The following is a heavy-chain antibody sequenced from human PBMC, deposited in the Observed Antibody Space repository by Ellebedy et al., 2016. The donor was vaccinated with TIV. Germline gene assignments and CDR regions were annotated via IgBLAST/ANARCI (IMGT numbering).Heavy chain of an antibody. D-gene: IGHD4-17*01. V-gene: IGHV3-30*03. CDR1: GFTFRDYG. J-gene: IGHJ4*02. CDR3: APGGTTTVKKGFGY. CDR2: ISNDGRSK. Sequence: PGGSLRLSCVASGFTFRDYGMPWVRQAPGKGLEWVAVISNDGRSKKHADSVRGRFTISRDNSKSTLYLQMDSLRAEDTAVYYCAPGGTTTVKKGFGYWGQGTLVTVSS.